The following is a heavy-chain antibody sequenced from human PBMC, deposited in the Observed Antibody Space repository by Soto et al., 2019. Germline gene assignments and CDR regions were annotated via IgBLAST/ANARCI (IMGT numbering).Heavy chain of an antibody. V-gene: IGHV3-7*01. CDR2: IKQDGSEK. CDR3: ARDPLGQKSIFDY. J-gene: IGHJ4*02. Sequence: VGSLRLSCAASGFTLSSYWMSWVRQAPGKGLEWVANIKQDGSEKYYVDSVKGRFTISRDNAKNSLYLQMNSLRAEDTAVYYCARDPLGQKSIFDYWGQGTLVTVSS. CDR1: GFTLSSYW.